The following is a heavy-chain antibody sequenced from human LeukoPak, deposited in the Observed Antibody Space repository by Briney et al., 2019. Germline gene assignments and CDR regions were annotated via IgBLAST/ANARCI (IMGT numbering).Heavy chain of an antibody. CDR2: ISSSSSYI. D-gene: IGHD6-13*01. J-gene: IGHJ4*02. CDR1: GFTVSSNY. Sequence: PGGSLRLSCAASGFTVSSNYMSWVRQAPGKGLEWVSSISSSSSYIYYADSVKGRFTISRDNAKNSLYLQMNSLRAEDTAVYYCARRPIAAAGKVDYWGQGTLVTVSS. V-gene: IGHV3-21*01. CDR3: ARRPIAAAGKVDY.